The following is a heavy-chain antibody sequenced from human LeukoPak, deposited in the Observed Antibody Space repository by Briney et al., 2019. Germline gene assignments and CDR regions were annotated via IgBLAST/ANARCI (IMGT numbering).Heavy chain of an antibody. CDR1: GYTFTSYD. CDR3: ARDRIVATTDAFDI. Sequence: ASVKVSCKASGYTFTSYDINWVRQATGQGLEWMGWMNPNSGNTGYAQKFQGRVTITRNTSISTAYMELSSLRSEDTAVYYCARDRIVATTDAFDIWGQGTMVTVSS. V-gene: IGHV1-8*03. J-gene: IGHJ3*02. CDR2: MNPNSGNT. D-gene: IGHD5-12*01.